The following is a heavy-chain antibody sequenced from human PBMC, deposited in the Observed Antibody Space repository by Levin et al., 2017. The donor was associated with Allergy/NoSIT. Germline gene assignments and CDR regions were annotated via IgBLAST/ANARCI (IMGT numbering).Heavy chain of an antibody. V-gene: IGHV3-9*01. Sequence: PGESLKISCAASGFTFDDYAMHWVRQAPGKGLEWVSGISWNSGSIGYADSVKGRFTISRDNAKNSLYLQMNSLRAEDTALYYCAKDPFYGDSYAFHIWGQGTMVTVSS. D-gene: IGHD4-17*01. J-gene: IGHJ3*02. CDR1: GFTFDDYA. CDR3: AKDPFYGDSYAFHI. CDR2: ISWNSGSI.